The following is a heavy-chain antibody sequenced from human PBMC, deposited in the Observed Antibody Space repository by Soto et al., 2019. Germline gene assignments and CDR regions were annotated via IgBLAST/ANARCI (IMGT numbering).Heavy chain of an antibody. J-gene: IGHJ3*02. Sequence: EVQLSESGGDLRQPGGSLRLSCAASGFTFTNYAMTWVRQTPGKGLEWVSGISASGGLKYYADSVQGRFTVSRDNSKKSLFLQMSSLRAEDTAVYYCVRDFSRIVGATADAFDIWGQGTTVTVSS. CDR1: GFTFTNYA. D-gene: IGHD1-26*01. CDR2: ISASGGLK. V-gene: IGHV3-23*01. CDR3: VRDFSRIVGATADAFDI.